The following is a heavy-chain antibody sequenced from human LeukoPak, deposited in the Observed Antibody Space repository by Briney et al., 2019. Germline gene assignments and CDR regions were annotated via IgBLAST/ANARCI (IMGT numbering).Heavy chain of an antibody. D-gene: IGHD3-22*01. CDR3: AREPGGSSGYYSDYFDY. V-gene: IGHV1-18*01. J-gene: IGHJ4*02. Sequence: ASVQDSCKACGYTFSSYVMIGLGQARGQEVEGLGWISVYSGNTNYEKKLQDRVTMTTATSTSTAYMELRSLRPDDTAVYYCAREPGGSSGYYSDYFDYWGQGTLVTVSS. CDR1: GYTFSSYV. CDR2: ISVYSGNT.